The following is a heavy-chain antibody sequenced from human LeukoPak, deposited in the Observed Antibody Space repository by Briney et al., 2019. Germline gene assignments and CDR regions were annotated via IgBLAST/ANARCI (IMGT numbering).Heavy chain of an antibody. CDR3: ARRGSGWYRDFDY. V-gene: IGHV4-59*08. CDR1: GGSISSYY. CDR2: IYYSGST. D-gene: IGHD6-19*01. Sequence: SETQSLTCTVSGGSISSYYWSWIRQPPGKGLEWIGYIYYSGSTYYNPSLESRVTISVDTSKNQFSLKLSSVTAADTAVYYCARRGSGWYRDFDYWGQGTLVTVSA. J-gene: IGHJ4*02.